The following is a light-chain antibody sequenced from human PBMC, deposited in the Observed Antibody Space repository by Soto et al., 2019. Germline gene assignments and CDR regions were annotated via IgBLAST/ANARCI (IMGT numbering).Light chain of an antibody. V-gene: IGKV1-39*01. Sequence: DIQMTQSPSSLSASVGDRVTITCRASQSISSYLNWYQQKPGKAPKFLIYTASTLQTGVPSRFSGSGSGTDFTLTISSLQPEDFATYYCQQSYSFPQTFGQGTKVEIK. CDR2: TAS. CDR3: QQSYSFPQT. CDR1: QSISSY. J-gene: IGKJ1*01.